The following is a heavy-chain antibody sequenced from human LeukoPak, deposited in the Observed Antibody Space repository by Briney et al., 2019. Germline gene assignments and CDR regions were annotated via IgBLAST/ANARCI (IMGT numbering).Heavy chain of an antibody. J-gene: IGHJ4*02. CDR1: GGSISSYY. V-gene: IGHV4-59*08. D-gene: IGHD4-23*01. Sequence: PSETLSLTCTVSGGSISSYYWSWIRQPPGKGLEWIGYIYYSGSTNYNPSLKSRVTISVDTSKNQFSLKLSSVTAADTAVYYCASDDYGTNSGGDYWGQGTLVTVSS. CDR3: ASDDYGTNSGGDY. CDR2: IYYSGST.